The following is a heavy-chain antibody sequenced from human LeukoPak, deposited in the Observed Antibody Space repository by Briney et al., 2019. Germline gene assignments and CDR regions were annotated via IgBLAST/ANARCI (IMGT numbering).Heavy chain of an antibody. V-gene: IGHV4-4*07. Sequence: SETLSLTCTVSGGSISSYYWSWIRQPAGKGLEWIGRIYTSGSTNYNPSLKSRVTMSVDTSKNQFSLKLGSVTAADTAVYYCARGTFSGSYYYFDYWGQGTLVTVSS. CDR1: GGSISSYY. CDR2: IYTSGST. CDR3: ARGTFSGSYYYFDY. D-gene: IGHD1-26*01. J-gene: IGHJ4*02.